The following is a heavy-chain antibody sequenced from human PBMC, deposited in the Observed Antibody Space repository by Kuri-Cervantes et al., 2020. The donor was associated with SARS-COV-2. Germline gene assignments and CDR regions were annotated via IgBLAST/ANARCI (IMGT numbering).Heavy chain of an antibody. D-gene: IGHD6-19*01. CDR2: INPIFGTS. CDR3: ARGWHSSGWSFDY. Sequence: SVKVACKASGGTFSSYAISWVRQAPGQGLEWMGGINPIFGTSNYAQKFQGRVTITADKSTSTAYMELSSLRSEDTAVYYCARGWHSSGWSFDYWGQGTLVTVSS. CDR1: GGTFSSYA. J-gene: IGHJ4*02. V-gene: IGHV1-69*06.